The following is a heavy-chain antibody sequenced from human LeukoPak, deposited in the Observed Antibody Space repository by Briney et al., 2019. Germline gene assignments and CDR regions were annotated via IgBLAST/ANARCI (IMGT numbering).Heavy chain of an antibody. J-gene: IGHJ4*02. CDR3: ARARSKSSSYDFDY. V-gene: IGHV1-69*05. D-gene: IGHD6-6*01. CDR1: GGTFSSYA. CDR2: IIPIFGTA. Sequence: WASVKVSCNASGGTFSSYAISWVRQAPGQGLEWMGGIIPIFGTANYAQKFQGRVTITTDESTSTAYMELSSLRSEDTAVYYCARARSKSSSYDFDYWGQGTLVTVSS.